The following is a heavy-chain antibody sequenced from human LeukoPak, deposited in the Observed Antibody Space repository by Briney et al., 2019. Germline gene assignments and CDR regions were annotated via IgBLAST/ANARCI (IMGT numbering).Heavy chain of an antibody. J-gene: IGHJ3*02. CDR1: GFTFSSYA. CDR2: ISYDGSNK. CDR3: ARRYSYGSDDAFDI. V-gene: IGHV3-30*04. D-gene: IGHD5-18*01. Sequence: GGSRRLSCAASGFTFSSYAMHGVRQAPGKGLEWVAVISYDGSNKYYADSVKGRFTISRDNSKNTLYLQMNSLRAEDTAVHYCARRYSYGSDDAFDIWGQGTMVTVSS.